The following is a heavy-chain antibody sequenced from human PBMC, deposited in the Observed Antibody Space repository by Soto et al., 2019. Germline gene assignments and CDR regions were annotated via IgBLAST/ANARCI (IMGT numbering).Heavy chain of an antibody. CDR1: GFTLGTYS. D-gene: IGHD5-12*01. V-gene: IGHV3-23*01. J-gene: IGHJ4*02. CDR3: AKDVRPDGYWDLDY. Sequence: GGALRLSCAASGFTLGTYSMNWVRQAPGKGLEWVSGIYGNGGGTFYADSVKGRFTISRDNSRNTLYLQMNSLRAEDTAVYYCAKDVRPDGYWDLDYWGQGTPVTVSS. CDR2: IYGNGGGT.